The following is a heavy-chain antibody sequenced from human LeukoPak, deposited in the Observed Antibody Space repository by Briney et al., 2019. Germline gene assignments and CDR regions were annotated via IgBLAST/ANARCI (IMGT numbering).Heavy chain of an antibody. D-gene: IGHD3-22*01. J-gene: IGHJ3*01. Sequence: SVTVSCKASGFTFTSSAVQWVRQARGQGLEWIGWIFVGSGNTNYAQKFQERVTITSDMSTSLVYMELSSLRSEDTAVYYCAAEAAYYYDSRDAFDVWGQGTMVTVSS. CDR3: AAEAAYYYDSRDAFDV. CDR2: IFVGSGNT. V-gene: IGHV1-58*01. CDR1: GFTFTSSA.